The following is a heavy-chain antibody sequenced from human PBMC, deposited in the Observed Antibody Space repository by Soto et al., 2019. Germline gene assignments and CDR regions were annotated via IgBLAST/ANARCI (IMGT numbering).Heavy chain of an antibody. J-gene: IGHJ4*02. CDR1: GYIFTSYY. D-gene: IGHD3-10*01. Sequence: QVQLVLSGAEVKKPGASVKVSCKASGYIFTSYYIHWVRQAPGQGLEWMGWINPFDGSRMFAQSFQSRVTMTRDTSTSTVYMEVSSLRSEDTAVYYCSRVDPGETSPFDHLGQGTLVTVSS. CDR2: INPFDGSR. CDR3: SRVDPGETSPFDH. V-gene: IGHV1-46*03.